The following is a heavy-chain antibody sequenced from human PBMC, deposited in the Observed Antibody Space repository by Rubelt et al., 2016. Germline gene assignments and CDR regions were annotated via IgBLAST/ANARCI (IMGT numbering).Heavy chain of an antibody. V-gene: IGHV4-39*07. J-gene: IGHJ4*02. CDR1: GGSISSSSYY. Sequence: QLQLQESGPGLVKPSETLSLTCTVSGGSISSSSYYWGWIRQPPGKGLEWIGSIYYSGSTYYNPSLKSRVTISVDTSKNQFSLKLSSVTAADTAVYYCARGQTPIVGATSDFDYWGQGTLVTVSS. D-gene: IGHD1-26*01. CDR2: IYYSGST. CDR3: ARGQTPIVGATSDFDY.